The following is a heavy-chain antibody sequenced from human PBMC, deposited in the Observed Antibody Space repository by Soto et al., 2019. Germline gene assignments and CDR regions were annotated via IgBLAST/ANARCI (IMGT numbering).Heavy chain of an antibody. CDR1: GFTFSSYA. V-gene: IGHV3-23*01. J-gene: IGHJ5*02. Sequence: GGSLRLSCAASGFTFSSYAMSWVRQAPGKGLEWVSAISGSSGSTYYADSVKGRFTISRDNSKNTLYLQMNSLRAEDTAVYYCAKDPLDSSSWYGGSWFDPWGQGTLVTVSS. CDR3: AKDPLDSSSWYGGSWFDP. D-gene: IGHD6-13*01. CDR2: ISGSSGST.